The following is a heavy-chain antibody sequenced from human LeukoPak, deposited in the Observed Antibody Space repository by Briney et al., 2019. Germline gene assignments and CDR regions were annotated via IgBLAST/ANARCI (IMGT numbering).Heavy chain of an antibody. Sequence: ASVKVSCKASGYTFTSYDINWVRQATGQGLEWMGWMNPNSGNTGYAQKFQGRVTITRNTSISTAYMELSSLRSEDTAVYYCAREDRPSGSYKQWGQGTLVTVSS. D-gene: IGHD1-26*01. CDR2: MNPNSGNT. CDR3: AREDRPSGSYKQ. CDR1: GYTFTSYD. V-gene: IGHV1-8*03. J-gene: IGHJ4*02.